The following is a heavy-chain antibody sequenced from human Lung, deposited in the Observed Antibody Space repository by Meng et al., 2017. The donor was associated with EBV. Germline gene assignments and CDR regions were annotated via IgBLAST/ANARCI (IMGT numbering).Heavy chain of an antibody. CDR1: GGSFSGYN. Sequence: QVQLQQWGAGLLKPSETLSLTCAVYGGSFSGYNWGWIRQPPGKGLEWIGEINHSGSTNYNPSLKSRVTISVDTSKNQFSLKLSSVTAADTAVYYCARGRIIGDSSGYSDYWGQGTLVTVSS. J-gene: IGHJ4*02. V-gene: IGHV4-34*01. CDR3: ARGRIIGDSSGYSDY. D-gene: IGHD3-22*01. CDR2: INHSGST.